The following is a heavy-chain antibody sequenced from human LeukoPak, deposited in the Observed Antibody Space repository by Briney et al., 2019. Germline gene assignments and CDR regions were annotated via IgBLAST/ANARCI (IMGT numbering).Heavy chain of an antibody. CDR2: IKEDGSAQ. CDR3: ATSSNAPGNH. J-gene: IGHJ5*02. V-gene: IGHV3-7*01. Sequence: GGSLRLSCAASGFTFSSYAMHWVRQAPGKGLEWVANIKEDGSAQYYVGSVKGRFTISRDNAKNSLNLQMKSLRAEDTAVYYCATSSNAPGNHWGQGTLVTVSS. D-gene: IGHD2-2*01. CDR1: GFTFSSYA.